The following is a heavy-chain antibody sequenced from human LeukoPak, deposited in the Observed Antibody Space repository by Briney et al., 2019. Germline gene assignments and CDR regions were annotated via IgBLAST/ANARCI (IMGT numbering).Heavy chain of an antibody. D-gene: IGHD5-12*01. J-gene: IGHJ6*03. CDR1: GASISSGNSY. V-gene: IGHV4-30-4*08. Sequence: PSQTLSLTXTVSGASISSGNSYWSWIRQPPGKGLEWIGYIYYGGSAYYNPSLKRRVTISVDTSKNQFSLKLSSVTAADTAVYYCARSNCGYDSIPNYMDVWGKGTTVTVSS. CDR3: ARSNCGYDSIPNYMDV. CDR2: IYYGGSA.